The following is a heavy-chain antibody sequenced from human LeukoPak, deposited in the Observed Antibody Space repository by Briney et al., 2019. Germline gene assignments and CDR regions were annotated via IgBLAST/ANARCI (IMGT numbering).Heavy chain of an antibody. CDR1: GDSIDNFY. Sequence: SETLSLTCTVSGDSIDNFYWSWIRQPPGKGLEWIGYIYYSGSTNYNPSLKSRVTISVDTSKTQFSLKLTFVSAADTAVYYCARERSMVRGMGWFDPWGQGTLVIVSS. D-gene: IGHD3-10*01. CDR3: ARERSMVRGMGWFDP. V-gene: IGHV4-59*01. CDR2: IYYSGST. J-gene: IGHJ5*02.